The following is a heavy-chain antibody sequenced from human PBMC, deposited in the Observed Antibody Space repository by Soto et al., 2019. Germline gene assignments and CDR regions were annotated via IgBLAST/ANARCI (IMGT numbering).Heavy chain of an antibody. CDR2: INHSGST. Sequence: QVQLQQWGAGLLKPSETLSLTCAVYGGSFSGYYWSWIRQPPGKGLEWIGEINHSGSTNYNPSLKSRVTISVDTSKNKFSLKLSSVTAADTAVYYCAREPYSSSWGPWFDPWGQGTLVTVSS. CDR1: GGSFSGYY. CDR3: AREPYSSSWGPWFDP. V-gene: IGHV4-34*01. J-gene: IGHJ5*02. D-gene: IGHD6-13*01.